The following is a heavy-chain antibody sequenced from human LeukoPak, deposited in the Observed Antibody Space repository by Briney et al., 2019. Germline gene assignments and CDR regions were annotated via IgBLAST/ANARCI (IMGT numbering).Heavy chain of an antibody. CDR3: ARDRGSYPYYYYYYGMDV. Sequence: GASVKVSCKASGGTFSSYAISWVRQAPGQGLEWMGRIIPILGIATYAQKFQGRVTITADKSTSTAYMELSSLRSEDTAVYYCARDRGSYPYYYYYYGMDVWGQGTTVTVSS. CDR2: IIPILGIA. V-gene: IGHV1-69*04. D-gene: IGHD1-26*01. J-gene: IGHJ6*02. CDR1: GGTFSSYA.